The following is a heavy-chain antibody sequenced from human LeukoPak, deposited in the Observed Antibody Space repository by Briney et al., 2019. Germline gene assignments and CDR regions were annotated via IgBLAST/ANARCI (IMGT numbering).Heavy chain of an antibody. J-gene: IGHJ4*02. CDR2: ISGSGGST. V-gene: IGHV3-23*01. D-gene: IGHD3-10*01. Sequence: PGGSLRLSCAASGFTFSSYAMSWVRQAPGKGLEWVSAISGSGGSTYYADSVKGRFTISRDNSKNTLHLQMNSLRAEDTAVYYCAREPYETYYYGSGSPQPGDYWGQGTLVTVSS. CDR1: GFTFSSYA. CDR3: AREPYETYYYGSGSPQPGDY.